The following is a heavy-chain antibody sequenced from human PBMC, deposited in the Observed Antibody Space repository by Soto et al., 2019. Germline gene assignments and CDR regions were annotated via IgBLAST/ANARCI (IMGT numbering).Heavy chain of an antibody. CDR3: ARIAAAGTVLDY. CDR2: IYHSGST. CDR1: GGSISSSNW. J-gene: IGHJ4*02. D-gene: IGHD6-13*01. Sequence: QVQLQESGPGLVKPSGTLSLTCAVSGGSISSSNWWSWVRQPPGKGLEWIGVIYHSGSTNYNPSLKSRVTTSVDKSKNQFSLKLSSVTAADTAVYYCARIAAAGTVLDYWGQGTLVTVSS. V-gene: IGHV4-4*02.